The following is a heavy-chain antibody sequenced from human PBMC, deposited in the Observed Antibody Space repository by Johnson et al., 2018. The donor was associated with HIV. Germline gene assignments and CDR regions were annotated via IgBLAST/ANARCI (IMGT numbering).Heavy chain of an antibody. CDR2: IGGRVGGT. Sequence: VQLVESGGGVVRPGPSRGPSVPASGSTSGGCGLPWFARPQGRGRGWAPPIGGRVGGTDYADSVKGGFPISRDNSKNTLYRQMNSRRAEDTAVYYCAKSSRVSTTFDAFDIWGQGTMVTVSS. CDR3: AKSSRVSTTFDAFDI. V-gene: IGHV3-23*04. D-gene: IGHD1-26*01. J-gene: IGHJ3*02. CDR1: GSTSGGCG.